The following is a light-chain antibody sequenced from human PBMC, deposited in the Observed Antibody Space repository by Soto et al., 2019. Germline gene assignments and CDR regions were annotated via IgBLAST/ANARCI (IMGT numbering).Light chain of an antibody. V-gene: IGLV7-46*01. CDR1: TGAVTSGHY. Sequence: QAVVTQEPSLTVSPGGTVTLTCGSSTGAVTSGHYPYWFQQKPGQAPRTLIYDTSNIHSWTPARFSGSLLGGKASLTLSGAQPEDEADYACLLSLSGAQVFGGGTKLTVL. J-gene: IGLJ2*01. CDR3: LLSLSGAQV. CDR2: DTS.